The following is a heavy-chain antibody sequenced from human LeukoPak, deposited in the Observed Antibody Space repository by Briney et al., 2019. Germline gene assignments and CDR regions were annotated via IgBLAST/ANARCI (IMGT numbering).Heavy chain of an antibody. Sequence: SETLSLTCAVYGGSFSGYYWSWIRQPPGKGLEWIGEINHSGSTNYNPSLKSRVTISVDTSKNQFSLKLSSVTAADTAVYYCAGNVYYYYGMDVWGQGTTVTVSS. D-gene: IGHD3-10*02. V-gene: IGHV4-34*01. J-gene: IGHJ6*02. CDR2: INHSGST. CDR3: AGNVYYYYGMDV. CDR1: GGSFSGYY.